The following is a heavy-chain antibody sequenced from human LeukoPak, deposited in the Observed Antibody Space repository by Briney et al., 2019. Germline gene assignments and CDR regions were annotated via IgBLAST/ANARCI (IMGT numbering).Heavy chain of an antibody. CDR2: INHSGST. J-gene: IGHJ3*02. CDR3: AREDSGISDNAFDI. Sequence: SETLSLTCAVYGGSFSGYYWSWIRQPPGKGLEWIGEINHSGSTNYNPSLKSRVTISVDTSKNQFSLKLSSVTAADTAMYYCAREDSGISDNAFDIWGQGTMVTISS. D-gene: IGHD1-26*01. V-gene: IGHV4-34*01. CDR1: GGSFSGYY.